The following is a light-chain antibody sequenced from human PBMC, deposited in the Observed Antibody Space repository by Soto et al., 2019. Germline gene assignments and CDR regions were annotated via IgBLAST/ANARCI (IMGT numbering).Light chain of an antibody. CDR1: QGVNRYY. CDR3: QQYNNWPPQIT. J-gene: IGKJ5*01. Sequence: ENVLTQSPGTLSFSPGERATLSCRASQGVNRYYLAWYQQKPGQAPRLLIYGASTRATGIPARFSGSGSGTEFTLTISSLQSEDFAVYYCQQYNNWPPQITFGQGTRLEIK. CDR2: GAS. V-gene: IGKV3-15*01.